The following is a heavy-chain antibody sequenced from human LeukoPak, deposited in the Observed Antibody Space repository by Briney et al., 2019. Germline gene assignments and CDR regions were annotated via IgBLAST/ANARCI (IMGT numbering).Heavy chain of an antibody. CDR3: ARHRRGRYILVVPAPPLDY. J-gene: IGHJ4*02. Sequence: SETLSLTCTVSGGSISSSSYYWGWIRQPPGKGLEWIGSIYYSGSTYYNPSLKSRVTISVDTSKNQFSLKLSSVTAADTAVYYGARHRRGRYILVVPAPPLDYGGQGTLVTASS. D-gene: IGHD2-2*01. CDR1: GGSISSSSYY. CDR2: IYYSGST. V-gene: IGHV4-39*01.